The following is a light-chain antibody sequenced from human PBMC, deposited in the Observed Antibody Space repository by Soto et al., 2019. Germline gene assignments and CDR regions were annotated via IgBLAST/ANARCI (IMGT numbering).Light chain of an antibody. V-gene: IGKV4-1*01. J-gene: IGKJ1*01. Sequence: DIVMTQSPDSLAVSLGERATINGKSSQSVLYSSDIKNYLAWYQQKPGHPPKFLIYWASTRESGVTDRFSGSGSETDFTLTIISLPAEDVAGYYCQQYDSTPVTFGQGTKVEIK. CDR3: QQYDSTPVT. CDR2: WAS. CDR1: QSVLYSSDIKNY.